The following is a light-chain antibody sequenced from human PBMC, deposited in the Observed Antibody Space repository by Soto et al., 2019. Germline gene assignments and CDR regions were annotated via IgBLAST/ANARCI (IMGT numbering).Light chain of an antibody. CDR3: QQYGSSPTT. CDR2: GAS. CDR1: QSVSSGY. V-gene: IGKV3-20*01. Sequence: EIVLTQSPGTLSLSPEERATHSCRASQSVSSGYLAWYQQKPGQAPRLLIYGASSRATGIPDRFSGSGSGTDFTLTISRLEPEDFAVYYCQQYGSSPTTFGQGTKV. J-gene: IGKJ1*01.